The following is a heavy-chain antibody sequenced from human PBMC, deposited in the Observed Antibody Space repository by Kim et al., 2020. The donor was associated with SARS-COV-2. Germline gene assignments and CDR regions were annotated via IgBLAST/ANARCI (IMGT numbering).Heavy chain of an antibody. V-gene: IGHV1-69*04. D-gene: IGHD3-22*01. CDR2: IIPILGIA. CDR1: GGTFSSYA. CDR3: ARSGPSNGGYYSPAPHLTMDYFDY. J-gene: IGHJ4*02. Sequence: SVKVSCKASGGTFSSYAISWVRQAPGQGLEWMGRIIPILGIANYAQKFQGRVTITADKSTSTAYMELSSLRSEDTAGYYCARSGPSNGGYYSPAPHLTMDYFDYWGQGTLVTVSS.